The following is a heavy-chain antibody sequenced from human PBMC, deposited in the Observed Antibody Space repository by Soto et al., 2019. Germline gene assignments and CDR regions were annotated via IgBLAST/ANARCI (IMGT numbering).Heavy chain of an antibody. V-gene: IGHV4-59*01. D-gene: IGHD3-10*01. CDR3: ARVWGGAFDI. CDR2: IYCSGST. CDR1: GGSISSYY. J-gene: IGHJ3*02. Sequence: QVQLQESGPGLVKPSETLSLTCTVSGGSISSYYWSWIRQPPGKGLEWIGDIYCSGSTNYNPSLKRRVTISVDTSKNQFSLKPSSVTAADTAVYYCARVWGGAFDIWGQGTMVTVSS.